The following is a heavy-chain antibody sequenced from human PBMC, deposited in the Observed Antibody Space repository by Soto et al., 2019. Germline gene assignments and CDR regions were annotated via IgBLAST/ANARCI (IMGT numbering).Heavy chain of an antibody. CDR1: GLTFRSYS. Sequence: VSLRLSCAASGLTFRSYSMNWVRQAAGKGLEWVSSISSSSSYIYYADSVKGRFTISRDNAKNSLYLQMNSLRAEDTAVYYCARDVLGSSWPSDYYYYYGMDVWGQGTTVTVSS. CDR2: ISSSSSYI. V-gene: IGHV3-21*01. CDR3: ARDVLGSSWPSDYYYYYGMDV. J-gene: IGHJ6*02. D-gene: IGHD6-13*01.